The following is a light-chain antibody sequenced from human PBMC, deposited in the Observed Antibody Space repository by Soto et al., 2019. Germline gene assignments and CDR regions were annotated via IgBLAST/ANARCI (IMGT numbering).Light chain of an antibody. V-gene: IGLV1-40*01. Sequence: QAVVTQPPSVSGAPGQRVTISCTGSSSNIGAGYDVHWYQQLPGTAPKRLIYGNNNRPSGVPDRFSGSKSGTSASLAITGLQAEDEADYYCQSYDSSLSTVVFGGGTKLTVL. J-gene: IGLJ2*01. CDR1: SSNIGAGYD. CDR2: GNN. CDR3: QSYDSSLSTVV.